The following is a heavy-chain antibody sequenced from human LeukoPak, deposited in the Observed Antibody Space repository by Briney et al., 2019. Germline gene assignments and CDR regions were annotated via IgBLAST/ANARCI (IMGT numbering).Heavy chain of an antibody. J-gene: IGHJ4*02. CDR2: IYYSGSS. Sequence: PSETLSLTCTVSGDSINSYYWSWIRQPPGKGLEWIGYIYYSGSSNYNPSLKSRVTMSVDTSKNQFSLRLSSVTAADTAVYYCARAHLYSSGTFDYWGQGTLVTVSS. V-gene: IGHV4-59*01. CDR3: ARAHLYSSGTFDY. CDR1: GDSINSYY. D-gene: IGHD6-19*01.